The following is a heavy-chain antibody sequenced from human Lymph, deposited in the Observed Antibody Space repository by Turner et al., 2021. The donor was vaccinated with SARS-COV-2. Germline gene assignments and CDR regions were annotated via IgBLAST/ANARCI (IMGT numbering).Heavy chain of an antibody. J-gene: IGHJ5*02. CDR2: MHPNSGNT. CDR1: GYTFTRYD. V-gene: IGHV1-8*01. Sequence: QVHLVQSGAEVTTPGASVKVSCKASGYTFTRYDINWVRQATGQGLEWMGWMHPNSGNTGYAQKFQGRVTMTRNTSTSTAYMELSSLKSEDTAVYYCARNVCAGYSSSWYRSDWFDPWGQGTLVTVSS. CDR3: ARNVCAGYSSSWYRSDWFDP. D-gene: IGHD6-13*01.